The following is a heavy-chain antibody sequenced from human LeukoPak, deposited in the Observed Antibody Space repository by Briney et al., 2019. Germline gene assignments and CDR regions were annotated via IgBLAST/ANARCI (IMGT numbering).Heavy chain of an antibody. CDR2: IRYDGTAQ. Sequence: GGSLRLSCAASGFTFSNYGMDWVRQAPGKGLEWMTFIRYDGTAQYYADSVKGRFTISRDNSKNTLYLQVNSVRAEDTAVYYCARGNSNGFDIWGQGTMVTVSS. D-gene: IGHD1-7*01. V-gene: IGHV3-30*02. CDR3: ARGNSNGFDI. CDR1: GFTFSNYG. J-gene: IGHJ3*02.